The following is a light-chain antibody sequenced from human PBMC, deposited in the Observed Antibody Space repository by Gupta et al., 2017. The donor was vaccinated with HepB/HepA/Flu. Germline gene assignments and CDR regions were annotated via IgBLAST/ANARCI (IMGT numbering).Light chain of an antibody. CDR3: QQYDSPPRT. J-gene: IGKJ4*01. V-gene: IGKV3-20*01. CDR1: QSISSNY. Sequence: EIVLTQSPGTLSLSPGERATLSCRASQSISSNYIAWYQQKPYQVPRVLIYGASSRATGIPDRCSGTGYGTDFTLTISRLEPEDFAVYYCQQYDSPPRTFGGGTKVEIK. CDR2: GAS.